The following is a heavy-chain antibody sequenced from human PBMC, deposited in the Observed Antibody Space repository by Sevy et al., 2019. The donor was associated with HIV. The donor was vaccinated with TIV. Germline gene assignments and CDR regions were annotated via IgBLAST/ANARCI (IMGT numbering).Heavy chain of an antibody. Sequence: GGSLRLSCVDSGFTFSSYTMNWVRQAPGKGLEWVSSISSTGNYIYYADSLKGRFSISRDNAKNSLYLQMNSLRAEDTAVYYCARGSHDYGDYDRDVGFDYWGQGTLVTVSS. CDR2: ISSTGNYI. CDR3: ARGSHDYGDYDRDVGFDY. V-gene: IGHV3-21*01. CDR1: GFTFSSYT. J-gene: IGHJ4*02. D-gene: IGHD4-17*01.